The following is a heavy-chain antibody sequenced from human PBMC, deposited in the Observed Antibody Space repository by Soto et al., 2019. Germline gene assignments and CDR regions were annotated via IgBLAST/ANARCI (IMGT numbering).Heavy chain of an antibody. Sequence: QVQLVQSGAEVKKPGSSVKVSCKASGGTFSSYAINWVRQAPGQGLEWMGGIIPIFGTANYAQKFQGRVTITADESTSTAYMGLSSLRSEDTAVYYCARGSGGSSYYYYGMDVWGQGTTITVSS. CDR2: IIPIFGTA. J-gene: IGHJ6*02. V-gene: IGHV1-69*12. CDR3: ARGSGGSSYYYYGMDV. D-gene: IGHD2-15*01. CDR1: GGTFSSYA.